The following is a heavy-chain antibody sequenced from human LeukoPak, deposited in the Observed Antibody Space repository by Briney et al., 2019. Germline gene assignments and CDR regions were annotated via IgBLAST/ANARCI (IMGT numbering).Heavy chain of an antibody. V-gene: IGHV3-23*01. CDR1: GFTFSSYA. D-gene: IGHD3-22*01. CDR2: ISGSGGST. Sequence: GGSLRLSCAASGFTFSSYAMSWVRQAPGKGLEWVSAISGSGGSTYYADSVKGRFTISRDNSKNTLYLQMNSLRAEDTAVYYCAKDYYDSSGYYGGGAFDTWGQGTMVTVSS. J-gene: IGHJ3*02. CDR3: AKDYYDSSGYYGGGAFDT.